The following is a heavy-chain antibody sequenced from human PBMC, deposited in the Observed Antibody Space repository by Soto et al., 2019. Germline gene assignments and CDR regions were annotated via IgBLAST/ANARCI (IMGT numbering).Heavy chain of an antibody. Sequence: PGGSLRLSCAASGFTFSSYSMNWVRQAPGKGLEWVSSISSSSSYIYYADLVKGRFTISRDNAKNSLYLQMNSLRAEDTAVYYCARERSTYYDFWSGYSPSGFEPWGQGTLVTVSS. D-gene: IGHD3-3*01. J-gene: IGHJ5*02. CDR3: ARERSTYYDFWSGYSPSGFEP. CDR1: GFTFSSYS. V-gene: IGHV3-21*01. CDR2: ISSSSSYI.